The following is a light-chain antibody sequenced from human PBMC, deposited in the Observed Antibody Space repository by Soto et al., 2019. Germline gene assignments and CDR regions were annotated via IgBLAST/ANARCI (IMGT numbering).Light chain of an antibody. J-gene: IGLJ1*01. CDR3: CSYAGSSTYV. CDR2: DVN. CDR1: SSDVGAYNY. Sequence: LTQPASVSGSPGQSITISCTGTSSDVGAYNYDSWYQQHPGKVPKLIIYDVNNRPSGVSNRFSGSKSGNTASLTISGLQAEDEADYYCCSYAGSSTYVFGTGTKVTVL. V-gene: IGLV2-23*02.